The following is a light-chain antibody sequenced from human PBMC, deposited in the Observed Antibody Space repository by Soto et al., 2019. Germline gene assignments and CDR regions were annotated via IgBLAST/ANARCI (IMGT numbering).Light chain of an antibody. J-gene: IGKJ3*01. CDR2: KAS. V-gene: IGKV1-5*03. CDR3: HQYSVTSS. CDR1: RNIYNY. Sequence: DIQMTQSPSTLSASVGDRVTITCRASRNIYNYLAWYQQKPGKAPKPLIYKASTLESGVPSRFSGSGSGKEFTLTISSRQPDDFATYYCHQYSVTSSFGPGTKVDVK.